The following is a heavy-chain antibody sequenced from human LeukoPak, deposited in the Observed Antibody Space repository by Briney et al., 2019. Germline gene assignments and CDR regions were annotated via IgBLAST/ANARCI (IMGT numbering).Heavy chain of an antibody. CDR1: GYTFTGYY. CDR3: ARGAYSNYDDYYYMDV. J-gene: IGHJ6*03. D-gene: IGHD4-11*01. V-gene: IGHV1-2*02. CDR2: INPNSGGT. Sequence: ASVKVSCKASGYTFTGYYMHWVRQAPGQGLEWMGWINPNSGGTNYAQKFQGRVTMTRDTSISTAYMELSRLRSDDTAVYYCARGAYSNYDDYYYMDVWGKGTTVTVSS.